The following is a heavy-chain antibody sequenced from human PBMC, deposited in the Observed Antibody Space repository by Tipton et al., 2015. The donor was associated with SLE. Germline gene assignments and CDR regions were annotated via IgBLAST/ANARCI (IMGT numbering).Heavy chain of an antibody. CDR3: ARSPGTGYYYSQNYYYMDI. CDR1: GFTFSSYA. D-gene: IGHD3-22*01. CDR2: ISYDVSNK. V-gene: IGHV3-30*04. J-gene: IGHJ6*03. Sequence: SLRLSCAASGFTFSSYAMHWVRQAPGKGLDWVAVISYDVSNKYYADSVKGRFTISRGNSKNTLYLQMNSLRVDDTAVYYCARSPGTGYYYSQNYYYMDIWGKGTTVTVSS.